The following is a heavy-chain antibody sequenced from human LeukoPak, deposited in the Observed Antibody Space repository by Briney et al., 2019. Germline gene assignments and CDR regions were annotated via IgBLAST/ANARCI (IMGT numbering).Heavy chain of an antibody. J-gene: IGHJ3*02. CDR2: VYYSGST. CDR3: ARNASSLGAGAFDI. D-gene: IGHD2-2*01. V-gene: IGHV4-39*01. CDR1: GGSISSSSLY. Sequence: SETLSLTCTVSGGSISSSSLYWDWIRQPPGKGLGWIGTVYYSGSTYYNPSLKSRVTISVDTSKNQFSLKLSSVTAADTALYYCARNASSLGAGAFDIWGQGTMVTVSS.